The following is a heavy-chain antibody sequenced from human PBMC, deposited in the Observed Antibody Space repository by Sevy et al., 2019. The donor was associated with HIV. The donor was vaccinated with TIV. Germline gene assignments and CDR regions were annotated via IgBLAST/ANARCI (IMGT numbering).Heavy chain of an antibody. CDR3: ARLRANPYYHSSSHPFDY. Sequence: GESLKISCKGSGYSFTSNWIGWVRQMPGKGVEWMGVIWPGDSDTKYSPSFEGQVTISADRSIDTAFLQWSSLSDSDTAMYYCARLRANPYYHSSSHPFDYWGQGTLVTVSS. D-gene: IGHD3-22*01. CDR1: GYSFTSNW. CDR2: IWPGDSDT. J-gene: IGHJ4*02. V-gene: IGHV5-51*01.